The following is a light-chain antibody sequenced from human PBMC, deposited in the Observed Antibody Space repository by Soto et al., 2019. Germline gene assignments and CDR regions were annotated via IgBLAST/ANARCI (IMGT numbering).Light chain of an antibody. CDR2: DAS. CDR3: QHSYRPHLT. CDR1: QSISSS. Sequence: DIQMTQSPLSLSASVGDRVTITCRASQSISSSLNWYQKKPGKAPNLLIYDASSLQSGVPSRFSGSGSGTDFTLTIGSLKPEDFATYYCQHSYRPHLTFGQGTRLELK. V-gene: IGKV1-39*01. J-gene: IGKJ5*01.